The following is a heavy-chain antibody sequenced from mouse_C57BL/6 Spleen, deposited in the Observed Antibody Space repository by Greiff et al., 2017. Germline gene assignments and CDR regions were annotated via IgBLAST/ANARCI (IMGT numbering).Heavy chain of an antibody. CDR2: IYPGDGDT. D-gene: IGHD2-1*01. J-gene: IGHJ3*01. Sequence: VKLQESGPELVKPGASVKISCKASGYAFSSSWMNWVKQRPGKGLEWIGRIYPGDGDTNYNGKFKGKATLTADKSSSTAYMQLSSLTSEDSAVYFCAREGDGNYSAWFAYWGQGTLVTVSA. CDR3: AREGDGNYSAWFAY. V-gene: IGHV1-82*01. CDR1: GYAFSSSW.